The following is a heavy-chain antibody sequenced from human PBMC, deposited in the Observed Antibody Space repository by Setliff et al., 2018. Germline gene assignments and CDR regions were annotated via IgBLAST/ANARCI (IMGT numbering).Heavy chain of an antibody. CDR1: GGTFSSYA. Sequence: SVKVSCKASGGTFSSYAISWVRQAPGQGLEWMGRIIPIFGTANYAQKFQGRVTITADKSTSTAYMELRSLRSEDTAVYYCARDPWQWLTTFTSAEYFQHWGQGTLVTVS. V-gene: IGHV1-69*06. D-gene: IGHD6-19*01. CDR3: ARDPWQWLTTFTSAEYFQH. CDR2: IIPIFGTA. J-gene: IGHJ1*01.